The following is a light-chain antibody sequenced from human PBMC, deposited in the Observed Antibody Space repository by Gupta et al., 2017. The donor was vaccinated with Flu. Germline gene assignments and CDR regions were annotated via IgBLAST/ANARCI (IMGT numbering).Light chain of an antibody. Sequence: DIQMTQSPSTLSAFVGDRVTITCRASQSVSSWLAWYQQKLGKAPNLLIYRASSLQSGVPSRFSGSGSGTEFTLTISSLQPDDFATYYCQHYNGFSRSFGQGTKLEIK. J-gene: IGKJ2*03. CDR1: QSVSSW. V-gene: IGKV1-5*03. CDR2: RAS. CDR3: QHYNGFSRS.